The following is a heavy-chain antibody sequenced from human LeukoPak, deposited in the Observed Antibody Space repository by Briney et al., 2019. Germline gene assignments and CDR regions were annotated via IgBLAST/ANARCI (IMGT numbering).Heavy chain of an antibody. D-gene: IGHD6-19*01. J-gene: IGHJ4*02. CDR3: AKDLGSSGFGSDY. CDR2: IYSGGST. V-gene: IGHV3-66*01. CDR1: GFTVSSNY. Sequence: GGSLRLSCAASGFTVSSNYMSWVRQAPGKGLEWVSVIYSGGSTYYADSVKGRFTISRDNSKNTLYLQMNSLRAEDTAVYYCAKDLGSSGFGSDYWGQGTLVTVSS.